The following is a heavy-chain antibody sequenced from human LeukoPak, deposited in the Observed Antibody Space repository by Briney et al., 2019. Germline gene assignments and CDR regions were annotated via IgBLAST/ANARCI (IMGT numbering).Heavy chain of an antibody. CDR3: ARDRYYDILTGYHGKGYYYYMDV. V-gene: IGHV4-39*07. D-gene: IGHD3-9*01. J-gene: IGHJ6*03. CDR1: GGSISSSSYY. CDR2: IYTSGST. Sequence: SETLSLTCTVSGGSISSSSYYWGWIRQPPGKGLEWIGRIYTSGSTNYNPSLKSRVTMSVDTSKNQFSLKLSSVTAADTAVYYCARDRYYDILTGYHGKGYYYYMDVWGKGTTVTVSS.